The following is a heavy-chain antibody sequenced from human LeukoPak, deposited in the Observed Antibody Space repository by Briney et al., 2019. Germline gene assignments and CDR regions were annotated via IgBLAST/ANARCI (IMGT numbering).Heavy chain of an antibody. CDR1: GFTFSSYA. Sequence: GGSLRLSCAASGFTFSSYAMHWVRQAPGKGLEWVAVISYDGSNKYYADSVEGRFTISRDNSKNTLYLQMNSLRAEDTAVYYCASGFQHWGQGTLVTVSP. CDR2: ISYDGSNK. CDR3: ASGFQH. J-gene: IGHJ1*01. V-gene: IGHV3-30*04.